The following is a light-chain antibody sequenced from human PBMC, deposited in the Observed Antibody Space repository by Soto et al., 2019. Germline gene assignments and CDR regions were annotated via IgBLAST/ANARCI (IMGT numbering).Light chain of an antibody. CDR2: EVS. CDR1: SSDVGRYNL. Sequence: QSVLPQPASVSGSPGQSITISCTGTSSDVGRYNLVSWYPQHPGKAPKLKIYEVSKRPSGVSNRFSGSKSGNTASLTISGLQAEDEADYYCCSYAGSSTYVFGTGTQLTVL. J-gene: IGLJ1*01. CDR3: CSYAGSSTYV. V-gene: IGLV2-23*02.